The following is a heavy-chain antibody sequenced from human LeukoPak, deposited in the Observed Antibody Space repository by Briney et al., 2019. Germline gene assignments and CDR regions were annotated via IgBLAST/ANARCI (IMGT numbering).Heavy chain of an antibody. CDR3: ARHVASYDFDF. V-gene: IGHV4-39*01. J-gene: IGHJ4*02. D-gene: IGHD2-21*01. CDR2: IYNSGST. Sequence: PSETLSLTCSVSGGPISNDNYYWGWIRQPPGKGLEWIGSIYNSGSTYYNPSLKSRVAVSVDRPKNHFSLKLNSVTAADTAVYYCARHVASYDFDFWGQGILITVSS. CDR1: GGPISNDNYY.